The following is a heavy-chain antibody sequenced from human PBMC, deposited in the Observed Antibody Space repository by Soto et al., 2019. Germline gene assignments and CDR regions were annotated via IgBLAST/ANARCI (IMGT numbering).Heavy chain of an antibody. Sequence: QVQLVQSGAEVKKPGSSVRVSCSASEGTFNRYTINWVRQAPGQRLEWVGRVNPIVGMSTSASKFQGRVSIIADKSTSTVYMALTSLKFEDTAVYYCATTYASGSAHFDSWGQGTLVTVS. CDR1: EGTFNRYT. CDR3: ATTYASGSAHFDS. J-gene: IGHJ4*02. CDR2: VNPIVGMS. D-gene: IGHD3-10*01. V-gene: IGHV1-69*02.